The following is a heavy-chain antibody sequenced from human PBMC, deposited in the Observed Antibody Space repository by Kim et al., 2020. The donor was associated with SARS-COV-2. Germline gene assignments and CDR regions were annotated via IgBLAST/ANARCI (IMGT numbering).Heavy chain of an antibody. J-gene: IGHJ4*02. D-gene: IGHD6-13*01. V-gene: IGHV3-7*04. Sequence: SVKSRFTITRDNAKNSLYLQMNSLRAEDTAVYYCARGEGQRYSSSWYANYWGQGTLVTVSS. CDR3: ARGEGQRYSSSWYANY.